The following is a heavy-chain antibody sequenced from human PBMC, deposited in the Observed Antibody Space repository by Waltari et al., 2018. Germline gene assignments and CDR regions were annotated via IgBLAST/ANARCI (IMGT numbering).Heavy chain of an antibody. D-gene: IGHD3-22*01. Sequence: VQLVESGGGLVKSGGSLRLSCEACGFRFSSYSMNWVRQAPGKGLDWVSSITRDGFSIYYADSVKGRFTVSRDNAKNSLYVQMNNLGAEDTAVYYCAREYYYDGSTYDQWGQGTLVTVSS. CDR1: GFRFSSYS. CDR2: ITRDGFSI. V-gene: IGHV3-21*01. CDR3: AREYYYDGSTYDQ. J-gene: IGHJ4*02.